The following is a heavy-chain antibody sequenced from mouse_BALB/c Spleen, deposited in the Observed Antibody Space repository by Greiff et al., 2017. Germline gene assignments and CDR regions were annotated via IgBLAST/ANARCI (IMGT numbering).Heavy chain of an antibody. Sequence: DVQLQESGAELVRPGASVKLSCTASGFNIKDYYMHWVKQRPEQGLEWIGWIDPENGDTEYAPKFQGKATMTADTSANTAYLQLSSLTSEDTAVCYCNVDGYPDYWGQGTTLTVSS. D-gene: IGHD2-3*01. J-gene: IGHJ2*01. CDR3: NVDGYPDY. V-gene: IGHV14-4*02. CDR2: IDPENGDT. CDR1: GFNIKDYY.